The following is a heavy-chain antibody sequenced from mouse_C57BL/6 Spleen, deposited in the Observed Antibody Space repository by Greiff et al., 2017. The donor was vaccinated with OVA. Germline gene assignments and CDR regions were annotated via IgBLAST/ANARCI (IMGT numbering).Heavy chain of an antibody. V-gene: IGHV5-16*01. CDR3: ARSEGSSFDY. J-gene: IGHJ2*01. D-gene: IGHD1-1*01. CDR1: GFTFSDYY. Sequence: DVHLVESEGGLVQPGSSMKLSCTASGFTFSDYYMAWVRQVPEKGLEWVANINYDGSSTYYLDSLKSRFIISRDNAKNILYLQMSSLKSEDTATYYCARSEGSSFDYWGQGTTLTVSS. CDR2: INYDGSST.